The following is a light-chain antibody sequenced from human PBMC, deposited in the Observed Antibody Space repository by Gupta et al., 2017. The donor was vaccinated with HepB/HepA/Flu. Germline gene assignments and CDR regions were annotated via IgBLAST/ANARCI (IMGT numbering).Light chain of an antibody. CDR3: QAWDSSTAV. Sequence: SYALTQPPSVSVSPGQTASITCSGDKLGDKYACWYQQKPGQSPVLVIYQDSKQPSGIPERFSGSNSGTTATLTISGTQAMDEADYYCQAWDSSTAVFGGGTKLTVL. J-gene: IGLJ2*01. CDR2: QDS. V-gene: IGLV3-1*01. CDR1: KLGDKY.